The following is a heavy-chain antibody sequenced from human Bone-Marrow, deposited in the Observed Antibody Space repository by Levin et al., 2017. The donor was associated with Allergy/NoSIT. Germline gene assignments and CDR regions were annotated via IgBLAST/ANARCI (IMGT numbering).Heavy chain of an antibody. V-gene: IGHV4-34*01. CDR2: INHSGST. CDR1: VGSFSGHY. CDR3: ASEPGYCISTSCYGGWFDP. J-gene: IGHJ5*02. D-gene: IGHD2-2*03. Sequence: SSETLSLTCAVNVGSFSGHYWSWIRQPPGKGLEWIGEINHSGSTIYNPSLKSRVTISVDTSKNQFSLKLTSVTAADTAVYYCASEPGYCISTSCYGGWFDPWGQGTLVTVSS.